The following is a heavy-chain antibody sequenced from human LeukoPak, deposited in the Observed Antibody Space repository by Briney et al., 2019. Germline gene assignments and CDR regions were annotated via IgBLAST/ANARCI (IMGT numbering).Heavy chain of an antibody. Sequence: GGSLRLSCAASGFTFSIYAMSWVRQAPGKGLEWVSDIDGSGVTTYYADSVKGRFTISRDNSKNTLYLQMNSLRAEDTAVYYCAKDTQRGSYGYWGQGTLVTVYS. CDR2: IDGSGVTT. CDR3: AKDTQRGSYGY. CDR1: GFTFSIYA. J-gene: IGHJ4*02. V-gene: IGHV3-23*01. D-gene: IGHD1-26*01.